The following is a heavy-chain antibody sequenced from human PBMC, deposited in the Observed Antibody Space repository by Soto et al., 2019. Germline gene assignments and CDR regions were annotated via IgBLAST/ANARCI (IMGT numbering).Heavy chain of an antibody. CDR2: IHNSGNT. D-gene: IGHD3-22*01. CDR3: ARDLSPPGTDDSSGYYDR. J-gene: IGHJ4*02. Sequence: SETLSLTCTVSGGSVSSGGYFWSWVRQRPGEGMEWIGYIHNSGNTFYNSSLKSRVTISVDTSKNQFSLKLRSVTAADTAVYYCARDLSPPGTDDSSGYYDRWGLGTLVT. V-gene: IGHV4-31*03. CDR1: GGSVSSGGYF.